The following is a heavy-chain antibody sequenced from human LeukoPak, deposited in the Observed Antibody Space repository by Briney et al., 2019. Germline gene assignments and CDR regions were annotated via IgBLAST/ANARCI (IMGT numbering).Heavy chain of an antibody. V-gene: IGHV3-7*03. CDR1: GFTFSSYA. CDR2: INQDGSGK. J-gene: IGHJ4*02. Sequence: PGRSLRLSCAASGFTFSSYAMHWVRQAPGKGLEWVANINQDGSGKYYVDSVKGRFTISRDNAKNSLYLQMSSLRAEDTAVYYCARGSSWGGDYWGQGTLVTVSS. D-gene: IGHD1-26*01. CDR3: ARGSSWGGDY.